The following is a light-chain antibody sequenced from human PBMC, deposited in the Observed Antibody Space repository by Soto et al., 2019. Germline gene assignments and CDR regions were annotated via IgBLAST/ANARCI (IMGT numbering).Light chain of an antibody. CDR1: QSLVYSDGDTY. V-gene: IGKV2-30*01. J-gene: IGKJ5*01. Sequence: VIMAQSPLSLPVTVGQPASISFSSSQSLVYSDGDTYLSWFQQRPGQSPRRLLSQVSNRDSGVPDRSSGSGSGTDFTLKISSVEADDVAVYYCMQNTHWPITFGQGTRLEI. CDR2: QVS. CDR3: MQNTHWPIT.